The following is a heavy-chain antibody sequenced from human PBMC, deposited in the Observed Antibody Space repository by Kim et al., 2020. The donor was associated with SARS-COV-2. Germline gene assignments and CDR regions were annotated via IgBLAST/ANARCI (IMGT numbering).Heavy chain of an antibody. CDR1: GFTFSSYW. J-gene: IGHJ6*02. D-gene: IGHD2-2*01. V-gene: IGHV3-74*01. CDR3: ARDLRDIVVVPAATYYYYGMDV. CDR2: INSDGSST. Sequence: GGSLRLSCAASGFTFSSYWMHWVRQAPGKGLVWVSRINSDGSSTSYADSVKGRFTISRDNAKNTLYLQMNSLRAEDTAVYYCARDLRDIVVVPAATYYYYGMDVWGQGTTVTVSS.